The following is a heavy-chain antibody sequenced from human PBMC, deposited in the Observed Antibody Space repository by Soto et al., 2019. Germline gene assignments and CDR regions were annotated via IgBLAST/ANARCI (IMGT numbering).Heavy chain of an antibody. J-gene: IGHJ6*04. V-gene: IGHV5-51*01. D-gene: IGHD3-10*01. CDR1: GYSFTSYW. CDR2: IYPGDSDT. CDR3: ASLPSPHYYGSGSYLVDV. Sequence: GESLKISCKGSGYSFTSYWIGWVRQMPGKSLEWMGIIYPGDSDTRYRSAFQGQVTISADKSISTAYLQWSSLKASDAAMYYGASLPSPHYYGSGSYLVDVGGKGTTVTVPS.